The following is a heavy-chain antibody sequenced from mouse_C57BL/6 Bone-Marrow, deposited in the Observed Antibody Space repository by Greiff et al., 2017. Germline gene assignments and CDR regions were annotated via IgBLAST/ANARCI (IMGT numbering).Heavy chain of an antibody. V-gene: IGHV1-9*01. CDR2: LLPGSGRT. CDR3: ARELITTVVAHWYFDV. Sequence: QVQLQQSGAELMQPGASVKLSCKATGYTFTGYWIEWVKQRPGHGLEWIGELLPGSGRTNYNEKFKGKATFTADTSTNTAYMQLSSLTTEDSAIYYCARELITTVVAHWYFDVWGTGTTGTVAS. J-gene: IGHJ1*03. D-gene: IGHD1-1*01. CDR1: GYTFTGYW.